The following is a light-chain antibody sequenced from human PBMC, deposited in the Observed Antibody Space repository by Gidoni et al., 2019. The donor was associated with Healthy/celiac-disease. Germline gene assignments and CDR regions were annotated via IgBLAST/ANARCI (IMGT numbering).Light chain of an antibody. Sequence: EIVMTQSPATLSVSPGERATLSCRASQSVSSNLAWYQKKPGQAPRSIISGASTRATGIPARFRGSGSGTEFTLTISSRQSEDFAVYYCQQYNNWPPYTFGQGTKLEIK. J-gene: IGKJ2*01. CDR3: QQYNNWPPYT. V-gene: IGKV3-15*01. CDR1: QSVSSN. CDR2: GAS.